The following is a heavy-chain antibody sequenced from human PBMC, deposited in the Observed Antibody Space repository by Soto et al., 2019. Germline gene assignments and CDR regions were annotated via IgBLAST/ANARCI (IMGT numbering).Heavy chain of an antibody. CDR3: ATVLRGVVNWFDP. CDR2: IYTYNSNR. CDR1: GDTFTNFG. D-gene: IGHD3-10*01. V-gene: IGHV1-18*01. J-gene: IGHJ5*02. Sequence: HLVQSGPEVKKPGASITVSCKTSGDTFTNFGLSWVRQAPGQGLELLGWIYTYNSNRNYAQNFQGRLTLTTDTSTSTAYMELKSLRYDDTAVYYCATVLRGVVNWFDPWGQGTLVTVSS.